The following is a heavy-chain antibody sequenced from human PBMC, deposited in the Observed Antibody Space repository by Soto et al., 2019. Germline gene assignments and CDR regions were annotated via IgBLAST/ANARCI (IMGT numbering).Heavy chain of an antibody. Sequence: SQTLSLTCGISGDSVSSNAAVWNWIRQSPSRGLEWPGRTYYRSKWYNDYAVSVQSRITINPDTSKNQFSLQLTSVTPEDTAVYYCAREPAVLRSLINWFDSWGQGTLVTVSS. D-gene: IGHD2-8*01. V-gene: IGHV6-1*01. CDR1: GDSVSSNAAV. CDR3: AREPAVLRSLINWFDS. CDR2: TYYRSKWYN. J-gene: IGHJ5*01.